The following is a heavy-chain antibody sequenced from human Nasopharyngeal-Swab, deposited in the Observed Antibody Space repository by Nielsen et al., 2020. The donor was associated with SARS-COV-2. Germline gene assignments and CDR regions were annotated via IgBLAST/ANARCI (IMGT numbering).Heavy chain of an antibody. V-gene: IGHV1-8*01. D-gene: IGHD6-19*01. CDR1: GYTFTSYD. J-gene: IGHJ4*02. CDR2: MNPNSGNT. Sequence: ASVKVSRKASGYTFTSYDINWVRQATGQGLEWMGWMNPNSGNTGYAQKFQGRVTMTRNTSISTAYMELSSLRSEDTAVYYCARGVNCQWLTRCYYFDYWGQGTLVTVSS. CDR3: ARGVNCQWLTRCYYFDY.